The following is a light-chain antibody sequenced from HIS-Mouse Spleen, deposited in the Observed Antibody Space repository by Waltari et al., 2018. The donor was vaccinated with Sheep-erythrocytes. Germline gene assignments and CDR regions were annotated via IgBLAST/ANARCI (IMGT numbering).Light chain of an antibody. CDR2: LGS. CDR3: MQALQTPRT. Sequence: DIQMTQSPSSLSASVGDRVTITCRASQSISSYLNWYQQKPGKAPKLLIYLGSNRASGVPDRFSGSGSGTDFTLKISRVEAEDVGVYYCMQALQTPRTFGQGTKVEIK. J-gene: IGKJ1*01. V-gene: IGKV1-39*01. CDR1: QSISSY.